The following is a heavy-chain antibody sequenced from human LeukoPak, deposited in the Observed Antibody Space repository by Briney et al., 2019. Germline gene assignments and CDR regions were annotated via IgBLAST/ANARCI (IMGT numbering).Heavy chain of an antibody. D-gene: IGHD3-22*01. CDR2: ISSSSSYI. CDR3: AKDSGYYYDSSGLWAY. Sequence: GGSLRLSCAASGFTFSSYSMNWVRQAPGKGLEWVSSISSSSSYIYYADSVKGRFTISRDNAKNSLYLQMNSLRAEDTALYYCAKDSGYYYDSSGLWAYWGQGTLVTVSS. J-gene: IGHJ4*02. V-gene: IGHV3-21*04. CDR1: GFTFSSYS.